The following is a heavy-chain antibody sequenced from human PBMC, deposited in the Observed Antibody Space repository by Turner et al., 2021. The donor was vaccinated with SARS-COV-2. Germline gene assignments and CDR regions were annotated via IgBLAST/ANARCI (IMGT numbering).Heavy chain of an antibody. D-gene: IGHD3-3*01. CDR2: IYYSGGT. CDR3: ASPSVDFWSGSYYGMDV. CDR1: GGSLSSSSYY. J-gene: IGHJ6*02. Sequence: QLQLQASGPGLVKPSETLSLPCTVSGGSLSSSSYYWGWIRQPPGKGLEWIGSIYYSGGTYYNPSLKSRVTISVDTSKNQFSLKLSSVTAADTAVYYCASPSVDFWSGSYYGMDVWGQGTTVTVSS. V-gene: IGHV4-39*01.